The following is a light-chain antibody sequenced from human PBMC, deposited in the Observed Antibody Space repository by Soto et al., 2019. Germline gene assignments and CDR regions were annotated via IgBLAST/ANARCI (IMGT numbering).Light chain of an antibody. CDR1: QSVSSN. Sequence: EIVMTQSPATLPVSPGERATLSCRASQSVSSNLAWYQQKPGQAPRFLIYGASTRATGIPARFSGSGSGTEFTLTISSLQSEDFAVYYCQQYNNWPWTFGQGTKVDNK. J-gene: IGKJ1*01. CDR2: GAS. CDR3: QQYNNWPWT. V-gene: IGKV3-15*01.